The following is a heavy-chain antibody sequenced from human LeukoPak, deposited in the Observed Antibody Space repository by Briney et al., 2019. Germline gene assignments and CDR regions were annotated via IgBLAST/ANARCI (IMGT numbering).Heavy chain of an antibody. CDR3: ARDWVDGYYYYGMDV. D-gene: IGHD5-12*01. CDR1: GFTFSSYA. V-gene: IGHV3-30*04. Sequence: GGYLRLSCAASGFTFSSYAMHWVRLAPGKGLDSVAVISYDGSNKYYADSVKGRFTISRDNSKNTLYLQMNSLRAEDTAVYYCARDWVDGYYYYGMDVWGKGTTVTVSS. CDR2: ISYDGSNK. J-gene: IGHJ6*04.